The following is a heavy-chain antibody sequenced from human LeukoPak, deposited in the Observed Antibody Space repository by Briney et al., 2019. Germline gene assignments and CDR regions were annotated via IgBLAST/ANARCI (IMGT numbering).Heavy chain of an antibody. CDR1: GYSFTSYW. CDR2: IYPGDSDT. J-gene: IGHJ4*02. D-gene: IGHD2-8*01. Sequence: GESLKISCKGSGYSFTSYWIGWVRQMPGKGLEWMGIIYPGDSDTRYSLSFQGQVTISADKSISTAYLQWSSLKASDTAMYYCAGRYCTNGVCYSYFDYWGQGTLVTVSS. CDR3: AGRYCTNGVCYSYFDY. V-gene: IGHV5-51*01.